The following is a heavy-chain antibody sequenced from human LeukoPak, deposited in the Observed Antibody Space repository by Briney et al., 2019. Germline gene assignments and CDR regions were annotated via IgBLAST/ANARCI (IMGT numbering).Heavy chain of an antibody. V-gene: IGHV1-69*01. CDR3: ARVQYQPRYYYGMDV. CDR1: GGTFSSYA. D-gene: IGHD2-2*01. CDR2: IIPIFGTT. J-gene: IGHJ6*02. Sequence: SVKVSCKASGGTFSSYAISWVRQAPGQGLEWMGGIIPIFGTTNYAQKFQGRVTITADESTSTAYMELSSLRSEDTAVYYCARVQYQPRYYYGMDVWGQGTTVTVSS.